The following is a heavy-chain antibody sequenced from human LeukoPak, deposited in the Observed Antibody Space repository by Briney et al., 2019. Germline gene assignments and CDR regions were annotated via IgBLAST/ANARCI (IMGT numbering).Heavy chain of an antibody. CDR1: GGSISSYY. V-gene: IGHV4-59*01. Sequence: PSETLSLTCTVSGGSISSYYWSWIRQPPGKGLEWIGYIYYSGSTNYNPSLKSRVTISVDTSKNQFSLKLSSVTAADTAVYYCARDSGSLIDLDYWGQGTLVTVSS. CDR3: ARDSGSLIDLDY. CDR2: IYYSGST. J-gene: IGHJ4*02. D-gene: IGHD3-22*01.